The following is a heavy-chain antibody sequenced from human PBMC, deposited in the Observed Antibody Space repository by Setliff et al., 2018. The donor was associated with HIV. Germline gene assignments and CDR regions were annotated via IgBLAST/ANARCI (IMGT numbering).Heavy chain of an antibody. D-gene: IGHD6-6*01. V-gene: IGHV1-46*01. J-gene: IGHJ1*01. CDR2: INPSSGST. Sequence: ASVNVSCKASGYTFTSYYMHWVRQAPGQGLAWMGIINPSSGSTTYAQKFQGRVTMTRDTSTSTVYMELSSLRSEDTAVYYCARDPAPSSSASYLQHWGQGTPVTVSS. CDR1: GYTFTSYY. CDR3: ARDPAPSSSASYLQH.